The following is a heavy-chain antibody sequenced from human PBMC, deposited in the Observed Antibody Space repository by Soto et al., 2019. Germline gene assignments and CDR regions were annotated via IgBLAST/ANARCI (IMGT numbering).Heavy chain of an antibody. CDR2: ISDYNGNT. Sequence: QVQLVQSGVEVKKAGASVKVSCKASGYTFSSYGISWARQAPGQGLEWMGWISDYNGNTHYAQKFQGRLIMTTDTSTXTXXXEXXGLRSDATAVYFCAREGYFSGSGTYSPPRYYGMDVWGQGTTVTVSS. V-gene: IGHV1-18*01. CDR1: GYTFSSYG. CDR3: AREGYFSGSGTYSPPRYYGMDV. D-gene: IGHD3-10*01. J-gene: IGHJ6*02.